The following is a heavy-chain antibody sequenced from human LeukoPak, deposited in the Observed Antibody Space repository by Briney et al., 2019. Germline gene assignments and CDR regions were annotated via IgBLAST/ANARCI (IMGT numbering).Heavy chain of an antibody. CDR3: ATSPFPRIAAAGTGWFDP. J-gene: IGHJ5*02. V-gene: IGHV1-24*01. CDR2: FDPEDGET. CDR1: GYTLTELS. D-gene: IGHD6-13*01. Sequence: ASVKVSCKVSGYTLTELSMHWVRQAPGKGLEWMGGFDPEDGETIHAQKFQGRVTMTEDTSTDTAYMELSSLRSEDTAVYYCATSPFPRIAAAGTGWFDPWGQGTLVTVSS.